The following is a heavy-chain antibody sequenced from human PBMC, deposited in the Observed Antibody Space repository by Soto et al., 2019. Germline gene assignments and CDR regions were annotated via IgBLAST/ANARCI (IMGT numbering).Heavy chain of an antibody. CDR2: IIPIFGTA. Sequence: GASVKVSCKASGGTFSSYAISWVRQAPGQGLEWMGGIIPIFGTANYAQKFQGRVTITADESTSTAYMELSSLRSEDTAVYYCASSDCSGGSCYSARFYYYYYGMDVWGQGTTVTVSS. V-gene: IGHV1-69*13. J-gene: IGHJ6*02. CDR1: GGTFSSYA. CDR3: ASSDCSGGSCYSARFYYYYYGMDV. D-gene: IGHD2-15*01.